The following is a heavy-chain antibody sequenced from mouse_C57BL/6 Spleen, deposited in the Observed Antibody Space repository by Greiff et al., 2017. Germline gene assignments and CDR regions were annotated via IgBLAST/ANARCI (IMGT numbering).Heavy chain of an antibody. D-gene: IGHD1-1*01. Sequence: QVQLQQSGPELVKPGASVKISCKASGYAFSSSWMNWVKQRPGKGLEWIGRIYPGDGDTNYNGKFKGKATLTADKSSSTAYMQLSSLTSEGSSVYYCAHDLYYYGSSPYAMDYWGQGTSVTVSS. CDR1: GYAFSSSW. J-gene: IGHJ4*01. CDR3: AHDLYYYGSSPYAMDY. V-gene: IGHV1-82*01. CDR2: IYPGDGDT.